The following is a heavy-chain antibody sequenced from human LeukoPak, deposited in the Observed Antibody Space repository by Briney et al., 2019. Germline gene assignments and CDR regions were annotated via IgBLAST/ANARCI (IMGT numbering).Heavy chain of an antibody. CDR3: ARLIHRGYSASWHVDY. D-gene: IGHD6-13*01. CDR1: GYTFTSYA. J-gene: IGHJ4*02. V-gene: IGHV1-18*01. CDR2: ISTYNGNT. Sequence: ASVKVSCKASGYTFTSYAFSWVRQAPGQGLEWMGWISTYNGNTNYAQKLQGRVTMTTDTSTSTAYMELRSLTSDDTAVYYCARLIHRGYSASWHVDYWGQGTLVTVSS.